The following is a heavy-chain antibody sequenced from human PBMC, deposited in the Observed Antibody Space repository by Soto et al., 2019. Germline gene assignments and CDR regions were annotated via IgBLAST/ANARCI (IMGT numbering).Heavy chain of an antibody. CDR1: GDSVTNNNW. CDR3: ARESYSATEGRDGYNLLY. Sequence: QVQLQESGPGLVKPSGTLSLTCAVSGDSVTNNNWWNWVRQPPGKGLEWIGEIHHSGSTNYNPSPKSRVTISLDKSRNRFSLSLTSVTAADTAVYYCARESYSATEGRDGYNLLYWGQGSRITVSS. CDR2: IHHSGST. J-gene: IGHJ4*02. D-gene: IGHD5-12*01. V-gene: IGHV4-4*02.